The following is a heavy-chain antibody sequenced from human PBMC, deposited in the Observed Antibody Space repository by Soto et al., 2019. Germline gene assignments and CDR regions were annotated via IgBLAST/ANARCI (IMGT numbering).Heavy chain of an antibody. CDR3: ARCLYYYDSSGYYMREDYYDGMDV. V-gene: IGHV5-10-1*01. D-gene: IGHD3-22*01. Sequence: GESLKISCKGSGYSFTSYWISWVRQMPGKGLEWMGRIDPSDSYTNYSPSFQGHVTISADKSISTAYLQWSSLKASDTAMYYCARCLYYYDSSGYYMREDYYDGMDVWGQGTTVTGSS. CDR2: IDPSDSYT. CDR1: GYSFTSYW. J-gene: IGHJ6*02.